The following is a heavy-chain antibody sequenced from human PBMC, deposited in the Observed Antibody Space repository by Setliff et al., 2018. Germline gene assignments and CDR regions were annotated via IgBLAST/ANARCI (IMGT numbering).Heavy chain of an antibody. CDR2: INNYSFKT. V-gene: IGHV1-18*01. CDR1: SHILTSYG. CDR3: ARINFYVSSGYYYAPDY. Sequence: ASVKVSCKASSHILTSYGLSWVRQAPGQGLEWMGWINNYSFKTNYPQKFLGRVTVTTDTSTGTAYMELGSLTSDDTAIYYCARINFYVSSGYYYAPDYWGPGTLVTVSS. J-gene: IGHJ4*02. D-gene: IGHD3-22*01.